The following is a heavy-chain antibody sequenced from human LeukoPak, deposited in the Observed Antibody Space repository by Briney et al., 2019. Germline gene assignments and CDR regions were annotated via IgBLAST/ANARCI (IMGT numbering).Heavy chain of an antibody. CDR1: GGSISSYY. J-gene: IGHJ4*02. CDR2: IYYSGST. CDR3: ARDPKGAAAGGI. Sequence: PSETLSLTCTVSGGSISSYYWSWIRQPPGKGLEWIGYIYYSGSTNYNPSLKSRVTISVDTSKNQFSLKLSSVTAADTDVYYWARDPKGAAAGGIWGQGTLVTVSS. V-gene: IGHV4-59*01. D-gene: IGHD6-13*01.